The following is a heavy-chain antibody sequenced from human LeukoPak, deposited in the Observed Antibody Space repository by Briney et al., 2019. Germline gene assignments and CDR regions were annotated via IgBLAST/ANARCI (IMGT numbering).Heavy chain of an antibody. V-gene: IGHV3-23*01. CDR3: AKGSELGIYYYYYMDV. D-gene: IGHD7-27*01. J-gene: IGHJ6*03. CDR1: GFTFSSYG. CDR2: ISGSGGST. Sequence: PGGSLRLSCAASGFTFSSYGMSWVRQAPGKGLEWVSAISGSGGSTYYADSVKGRFTISRDNSKNTLYLQMNSLRAEDTAVYYCAKGSELGIYYYYYMDVWGKGTTVTVSS.